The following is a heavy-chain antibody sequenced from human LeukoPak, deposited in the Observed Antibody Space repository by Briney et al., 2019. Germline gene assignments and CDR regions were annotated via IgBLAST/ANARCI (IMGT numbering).Heavy chain of an antibody. CDR3: AKVTGYCSSTSCYSSNDY. Sequence: GGSLRLSCAASGFTLSSYAMSWVRQAPGKGLEWVSAISGSGGSTYYADSVKGRFTISRDNSKNTLYLQMNSLRAEDTAVYYCAKVTGYCSSTSCYSSNDYWGQGTLVTVSS. D-gene: IGHD2-2*01. V-gene: IGHV3-23*01. CDR1: GFTLSSYA. CDR2: ISGSGGST. J-gene: IGHJ4*02.